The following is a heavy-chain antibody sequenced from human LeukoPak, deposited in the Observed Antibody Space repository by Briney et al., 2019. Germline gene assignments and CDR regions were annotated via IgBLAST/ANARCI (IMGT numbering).Heavy chain of an antibody. CDR1: GTSVSTMNW. J-gene: IGHJ4*02. D-gene: IGHD3-22*01. V-gene: IGHV4-4*02. CDR3: ARFHYDESGFSYAQYYFDY. CDR2: IFHTGST. Sequence: SGTLSLICGVSGTSVSTMNWWSWVRQSPGKGLEWIGEIFHTGSTNYNPSLNSRITISLDKSKNQFSLRLTSVTAADTAVYYCARFHYDESGFSYAQYYFDYWGQGILVSVSS.